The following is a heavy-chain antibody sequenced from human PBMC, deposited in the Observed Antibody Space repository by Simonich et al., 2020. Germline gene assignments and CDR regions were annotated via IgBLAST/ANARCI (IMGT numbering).Heavy chain of an antibody. CDR2: ISSSSSYI. Sequence: GGGLVKPGGSLRLSCAASGFTFSSYSMNWVGQDPGKGLEWVSSISSSSSYIYYADSVKGRFTISRDNAKNSLYLQMNSLRAEDTAVYYCARDTSYYGSGSYYFDYWGQGTLVTVSS. D-gene: IGHD3-10*01. J-gene: IGHJ4*02. V-gene: IGHV3-21*01. CDR3: ARDTSYYGSGSYYFDY. CDR1: GFTFSSYS.